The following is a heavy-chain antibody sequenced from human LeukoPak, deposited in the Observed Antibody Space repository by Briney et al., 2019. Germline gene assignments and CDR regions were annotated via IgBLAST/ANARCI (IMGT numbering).Heavy chain of an antibody. Sequence: GRSLRLSCAASGFTFSSYAMHWVRQAPGKGLEWVAVISYDGSNKYCADSVKGRFTISRDNSKNTLYLQMNSLRAEDTAVYYCARDSITIFGVAPPHYYGMDVWGQGTTVTVSS. V-gene: IGHV3-30-3*01. D-gene: IGHD3-3*01. CDR2: ISYDGSNK. J-gene: IGHJ6*02. CDR1: GFTFSSYA. CDR3: ARDSITIFGVAPPHYYGMDV.